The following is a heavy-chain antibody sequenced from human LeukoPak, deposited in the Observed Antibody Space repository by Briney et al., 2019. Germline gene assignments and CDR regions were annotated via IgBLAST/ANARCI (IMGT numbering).Heavy chain of an antibody. Sequence: PGGSLRLSCAASGLTFSGYWMSWVRQAPGRGLEWVATIKQDESEKTYVDSVEGRFTSSRDNAKSSLFLQMDSLRAEDTAVYYCARFGMDAAIDYWGQGTLVTVSS. CDR1: GLTFSGYW. CDR2: IKQDESEK. V-gene: IGHV3-7*01. D-gene: IGHD2-15*01. CDR3: ARFGMDAAIDY. J-gene: IGHJ4*02.